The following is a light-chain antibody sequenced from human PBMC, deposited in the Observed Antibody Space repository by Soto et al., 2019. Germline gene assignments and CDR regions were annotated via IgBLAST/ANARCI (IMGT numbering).Light chain of an antibody. V-gene: IGKV1-5*01. CDR2: DVS. CDR1: QSIGDS. J-gene: IGKJ4*01. CDR3: QQLRLYPST. Sequence: DIQMTQSPSTLSASVGDRVTITCRASQSIGDSLAWYQQKPGKAPYLLISDVSSLERGVPSRFSGSGSGTDFALTITSLQAEDFATYYCQQLRLYPSTFGGGTKVDIK.